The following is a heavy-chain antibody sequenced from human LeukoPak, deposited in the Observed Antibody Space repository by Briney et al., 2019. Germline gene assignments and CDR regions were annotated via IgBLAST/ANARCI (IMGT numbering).Heavy chain of an antibody. CDR2: INHSGST. CDR3: ARHQDSSSSRVDY. D-gene: IGHD6-6*01. V-gene: IGHV4-34*01. Sequence: SETLSLTCAVYGGSFSGYYWSWIRQPPGKGLEWIGEINHSGSTNYNPSLKSRVTISVDTSKNQFSLKLSSVTAADTAVYYCARHQDSSSSRVDYWGQGTLVTVSS. CDR1: GGSFSGYY. J-gene: IGHJ4*02.